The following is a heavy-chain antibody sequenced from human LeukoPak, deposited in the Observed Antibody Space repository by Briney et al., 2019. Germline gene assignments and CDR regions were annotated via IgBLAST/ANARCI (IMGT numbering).Heavy chain of an antibody. V-gene: IGHV3-21*01. D-gene: IGHD3-22*01. CDR2: ISTSSSYI. J-gene: IGHJ4*02. CDR3: AKRSAYYDSRGYYFPFEY. CDR1: GFTFSSYS. Sequence: GGSLRLSCAASGFTFSSYSMKWVRQAPGKGLEWVSSISTSSSYIYYADSVKGRFTIFRDNAKNSLYLQMNSLRAEDTAVYYCAKRSAYYDSRGYYFPFEYWGQGTLVTVSS.